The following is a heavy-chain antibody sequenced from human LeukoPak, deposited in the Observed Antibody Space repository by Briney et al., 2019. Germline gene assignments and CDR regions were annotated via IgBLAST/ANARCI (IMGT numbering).Heavy chain of an antibody. J-gene: IGHJ5*02. CDR3: ARTGTSILTGYHNWFDP. V-gene: IGHV4-39*01. CDR1: GGSISSSSYY. Sequence: SETLSLTCTVSGGSISSSSYYWGWIRQPPGKGLEWIGSIYYSGSTYYNPSLKSRVTISVDTSKNQFSLKLSSVTAADTAVYYCARTGTSILTGYHNWFDPWGQGTLVTVSS. D-gene: IGHD3-9*01. CDR2: IYYSGST.